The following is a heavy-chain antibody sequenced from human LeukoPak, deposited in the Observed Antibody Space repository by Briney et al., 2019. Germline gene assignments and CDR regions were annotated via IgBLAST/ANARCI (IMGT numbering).Heavy chain of an antibody. D-gene: IGHD5-24*01. V-gene: IGHV4-38-2*02. Sequence: PSETLSLTCTVSGYSISSGYYWGWIRPPPGKGLEWIGSIYHSGSTYYNPSLKSRVTISVDTSKNQFSLKLSSVTAADTAVYFCARDPDGYKFFDYWGRGRPVTVSS. J-gene: IGHJ4*02. CDR1: GYSISSGYY. CDR2: IYHSGST. CDR3: ARDPDGYKFFDY.